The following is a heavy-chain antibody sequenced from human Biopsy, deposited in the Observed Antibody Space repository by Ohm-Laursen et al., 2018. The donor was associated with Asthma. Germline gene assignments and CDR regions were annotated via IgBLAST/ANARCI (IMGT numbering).Heavy chain of an antibody. CDR3: ARTFHFWSPYHAEHYQL. CDR2: IKHDGSEN. V-gene: IGHV3-7*01. J-gene: IGHJ1*01. D-gene: IGHD3-3*02. Sequence: SLRLSCTASGFTFGAYWMSWVRQVPGRGLEWVANIKHDGSENNHVDSLKGRFTISRDNAKNSLYLQMNSLRAEDTAVYYCARTFHFWSPYHAEHYQLWGQGTLVTVSS. CDR1: GFTFGAYW.